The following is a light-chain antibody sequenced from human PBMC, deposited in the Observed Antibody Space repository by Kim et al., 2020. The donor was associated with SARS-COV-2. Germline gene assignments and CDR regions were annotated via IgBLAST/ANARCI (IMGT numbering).Light chain of an antibody. CDR1: SSNIGGGYD. V-gene: IGLV1-40*01. CDR2: GNS. Sequence: RVTISCTGSSSNIGGGYDVHWYQQLPGTAPKLLIYGNSNRPSGVPDRFSGPKSGTSASLAITGLQAEDEADYYCQSYDSSLSGWVFGGGTQLTVL. J-gene: IGLJ3*02. CDR3: QSYDSSLSGWV.